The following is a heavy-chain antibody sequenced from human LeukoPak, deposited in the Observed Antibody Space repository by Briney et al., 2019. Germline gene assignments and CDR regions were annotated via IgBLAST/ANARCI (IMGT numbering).Heavy chain of an antibody. Sequence: PSETLSLTCTVSGGSISSGGYYWSWIRQHPGKGLEWIGYIYYSGSTYYNPSLKSRVTISVDTSKNQFSLKLSSVTAADTAVYYCATDSSGYLGAFDIWGQGTMVTVSS. CDR3: ATDSSGYLGAFDI. D-gene: IGHD3-22*01. V-gene: IGHV4-31*03. CDR2: IYYSGST. CDR1: GGSISSGGYY. J-gene: IGHJ3*02.